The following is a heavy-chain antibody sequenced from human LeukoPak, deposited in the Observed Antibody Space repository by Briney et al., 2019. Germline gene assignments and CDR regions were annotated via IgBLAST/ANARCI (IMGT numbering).Heavy chain of an antibody. CDR1: GGSISSSSYY. CDR3: ARDRWNYFDY. Sequence: SETLSLTCSVSGGSISSSSYYWGWIRQPPGKGLEWIGSIHYSGRTYYNPSLKSRVTISVDTSKSQFSLDLTSVTAADTAVFYCARDRWNYFDYWGQGSLVTVSS. D-gene: IGHD4-23*01. V-gene: IGHV4-39*07. CDR2: IHYSGRT. J-gene: IGHJ4*02.